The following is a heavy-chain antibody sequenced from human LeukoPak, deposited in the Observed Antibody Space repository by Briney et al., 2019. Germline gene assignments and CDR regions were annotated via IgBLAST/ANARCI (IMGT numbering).Heavy chain of an antibody. Sequence: GGSLRLSCAASGFTFSSYWMHWVRQAPGKGLVWVSRINIDGRTTTYADSVKGRFTVSRDNAKNTLYLQMNSLRAEDTAVYYCARGVGATDYWGQGTLVTVSS. V-gene: IGHV3-74*01. J-gene: IGHJ4*02. CDR2: INIDGRTT. CDR3: ARGVGATDY. D-gene: IGHD1-26*01. CDR1: GFTFSSYW.